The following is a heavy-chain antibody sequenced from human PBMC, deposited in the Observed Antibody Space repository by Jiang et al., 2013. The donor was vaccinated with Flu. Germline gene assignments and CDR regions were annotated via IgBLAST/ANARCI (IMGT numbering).Heavy chain of an antibody. Sequence: QLLESGGGLVKPGGSLRLSCAGSGFSFSDSYMTWIRQAPGKGLEWISDISDSGDFVNYVDSVKGRFTISRDNAKNSLFLQLNNLRAEDTAVYYCARSRSVYGSSGAYYYYFYMDVWDKGTTVSVSS. CDR2: ISDSGDFV. D-gene: IGHD5/OR15-5a*01. J-gene: IGHJ6*03. CDR3: ARSRSVYGSSGAYYYYFYMDV. CDR1: GFSFSDSY. V-gene: IGHV3-11*01.